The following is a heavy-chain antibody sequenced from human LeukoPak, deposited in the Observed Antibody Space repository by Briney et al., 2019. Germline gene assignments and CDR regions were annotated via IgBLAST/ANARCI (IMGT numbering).Heavy chain of an antibody. CDR1: RYTFTSYW. Sequence: PGESLKISCKGTRYTFTSYWMGWMRQMPGKGLEWMGIIHPGDSDTRYSPSFQGQVTISVDKSVSAAYLQWSSLKASDTAMYNCARHSGLLQRSPTANFFYYWGQGTLVTVSS. D-gene: IGHD6-25*01. V-gene: IGHV5-51*01. CDR3: ARHSGLLQRSPTANFFYY. J-gene: IGHJ4*02. CDR2: IHPGDSDT.